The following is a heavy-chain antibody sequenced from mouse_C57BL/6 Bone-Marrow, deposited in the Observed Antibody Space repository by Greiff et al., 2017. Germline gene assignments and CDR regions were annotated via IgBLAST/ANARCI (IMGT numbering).Heavy chain of an antibody. CDR2: IDPSDSYT. V-gene: IGHV1-69*01. Sequence: QVQLQQSGAELAMPGASVKLSCKASGYTFTSYWMHWVKQRPGQGLEWIGEIDPSDSYTNYNQKFKGKSTLTVDKSSSTAYMQLSSLTSVDSAVYSCAICSYGYDGFAYWGQGTLVTVSA. CDR1: GYTFTSYW. J-gene: IGHJ3*01. CDR3: AICSYGYDGFAY. D-gene: IGHD2-2*01.